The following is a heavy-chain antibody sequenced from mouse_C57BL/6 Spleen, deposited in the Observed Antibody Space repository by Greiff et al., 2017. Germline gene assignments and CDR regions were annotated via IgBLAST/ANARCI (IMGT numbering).Heavy chain of an antibody. Sequence: EVKLMESGGGLVKPGGSLKLSCAASGFTFSDYGMHWVRQAPEKGLEWVAYISSGSSTIYYADTVKGRFTISRDNAKNTLFLQMTSLRSEDTAMYYCARNYYYDWYFDVWCTGTTVTVSS. CDR1: GFTFSDYG. V-gene: IGHV5-17*01. J-gene: IGHJ1*03. CDR3: ARNYYYDWYFDV. CDR2: ISSGSSTI. D-gene: IGHD1-1*01.